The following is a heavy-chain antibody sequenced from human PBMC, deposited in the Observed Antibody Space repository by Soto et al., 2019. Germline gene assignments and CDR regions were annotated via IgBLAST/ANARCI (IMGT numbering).Heavy chain of an antibody. V-gene: IGHV3-33*01. Sequence: GGSLRLSCAASGFTFSGYGMHWVRQAPGKGLEWVANIWYDGSNKYYADSVKGRFTISRDDSKNTLYLQMNSLRAEDTAVYYCAREYCSSTSCLNWFDPWGQGTLVTVSS. D-gene: IGHD2-2*01. J-gene: IGHJ5*02. CDR1: GFTFSGYG. CDR3: AREYCSSTSCLNWFDP. CDR2: IWYDGSNK.